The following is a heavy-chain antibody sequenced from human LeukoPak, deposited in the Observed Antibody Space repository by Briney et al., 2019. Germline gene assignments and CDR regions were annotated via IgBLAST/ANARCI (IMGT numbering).Heavy chain of an antibody. CDR2: ISYNGRND. J-gene: IGHJ4*02. V-gene: IGHV3-30*18. CDR3: AKGEFQAGGKADY. Sequence: PGGSLRLSCAAAGFTFSSYGMHWVRQAPGKGLEWAAVISYNGRNDYYVDSVKGRFTISRDNSENTLYLQMNSLRAEDTAVYYCAKGEFQAGGKADYWGQGTLVTVSS. CDR1: GFTFSSYG. D-gene: IGHD3-16*01.